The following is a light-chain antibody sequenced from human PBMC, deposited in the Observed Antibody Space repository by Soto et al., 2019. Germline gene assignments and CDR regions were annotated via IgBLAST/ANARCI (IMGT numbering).Light chain of an antibody. V-gene: IGKV1-5*03. J-gene: IGKJ1*01. Sequence: DIQMTQSPSTLSASVGDRVTITCRASQSFSSWLAWYQQKPGKAPKLLIYKASSLESGVPSRFSGSGSGTEFTLTISSLQPDDFATYYCQQYNSPVTFGQGTKVEIK. CDR3: QQYNSPVT. CDR1: QSFSSW. CDR2: KAS.